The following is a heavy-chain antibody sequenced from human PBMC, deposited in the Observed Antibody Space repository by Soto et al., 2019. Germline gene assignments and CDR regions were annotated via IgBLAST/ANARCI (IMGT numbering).Heavy chain of an antibody. J-gene: IGHJ6*02. D-gene: IGHD3-3*01. CDR2: IYTSGST. CDR3: ARDNRITIFGVVSWYGMDV. CDR1: GGSISSYY. V-gene: IGHV4-4*07. Sequence: QVQLQESGPGLVKPSETLSLTCTVSGGSISSYYWSWIRQPAGKGLEWIGRIYTSGSTNYNPSLKSRVTMSVDTSKNQFSLKLSSVTAADTAVYYCARDNRITIFGVVSWYGMDVWGQGTTVTVSS.